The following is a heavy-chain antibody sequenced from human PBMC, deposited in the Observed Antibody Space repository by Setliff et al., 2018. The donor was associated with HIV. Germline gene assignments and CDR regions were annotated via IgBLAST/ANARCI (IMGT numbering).Heavy chain of an antibody. CDR3: ARDFSGWYYFDY. CDR1: GYTFSSYG. V-gene: IGHV1-18*01. CDR2: ISAYNGNT. J-gene: IGHJ4*02. Sequence: ASVKVSCKASGYTFSSYGITWVRQAPGQGLEWMGWISAYNGNTNYAQKVQGRVIMTTDISTSTAYMELRSLRSDDTAVYYCARDFSGWYYFDYWGQGTLVTVSS. D-gene: IGHD6-19*01.